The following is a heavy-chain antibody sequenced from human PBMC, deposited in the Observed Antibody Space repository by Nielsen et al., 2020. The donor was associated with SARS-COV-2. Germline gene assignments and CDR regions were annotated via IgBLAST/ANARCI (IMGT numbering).Heavy chain of an antibody. CDR3: ARDGGLYNFWTGPRLTNYIFFNFDV. J-gene: IGHJ6*04. CDR2: ISHDGKNK. Sequence: GGSLRLSCAASGFTFSSFAMHWVRQAPGKGLEWVATISHDGKNKYYEDSLKGRLTLSRDNSKNMLYLQLSSLRPEDMGVYFCARDGGLYNFWTGPRLTNYIFFNFDVWGKGTTVSVSS. CDR1: GFTFSSFA. V-gene: IGHV3-30*03. D-gene: IGHD3/OR15-3a*01.